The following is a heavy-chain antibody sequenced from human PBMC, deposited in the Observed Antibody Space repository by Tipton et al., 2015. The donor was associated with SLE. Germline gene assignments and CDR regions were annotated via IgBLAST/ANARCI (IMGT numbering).Heavy chain of an antibody. V-gene: IGHV3-23*01. CDR3: ARGPSSWALIWLDT. CDR1: GFTFDKFA. Sequence: SLRLSCAASGFTFDKFAMSWVRQAPGKGLVWVSSISAGGSSTFYADSVRGRFTITRDNSDKTVYLQMDLLTSEDTAVYYCARGPSSWALIWLDTWGQGTLVTVSS. J-gene: IGHJ5*02. D-gene: IGHD6-13*01. CDR2: ISAGGSST.